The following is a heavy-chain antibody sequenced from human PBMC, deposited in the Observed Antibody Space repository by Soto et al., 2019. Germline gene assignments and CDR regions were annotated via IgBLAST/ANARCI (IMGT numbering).Heavy chain of an antibody. CDR2: IYYSGST. D-gene: IGHD3-22*01. V-gene: IGHV4-59*08. CDR3: ARHPYDSSGYYYEGPHFDY. Sequence: PSETLSLTCTVSGGSISSHYWSWIRQPPGKGLEWIGYIYYSGSTNYNPSLKSRVTISVDTSKNQFSLKLSSVTAADTAVYYCARHPYDSSGYYYEGPHFDYWGQGTLVTVSS. J-gene: IGHJ4*02. CDR1: GGSISSHY.